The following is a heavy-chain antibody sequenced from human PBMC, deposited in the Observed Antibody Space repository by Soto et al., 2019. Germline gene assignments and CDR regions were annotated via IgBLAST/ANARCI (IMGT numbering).Heavy chain of an antibody. V-gene: IGHV1-69*02. J-gene: IGHJ4*02. CDR3: ARALEQQLVFDY. Sequence: ASVKVSCKASGGTFSSYTISWVRQAPGQGLEWMGRIIPILGIANYAQKFQGRVTITADKSTSTAYMELSSLRSEDTAVYYCARALEQQLVFDYWGQGTLVTVSS. D-gene: IGHD6-13*01. CDR2: IIPILGIA. CDR1: GGTFSSYT.